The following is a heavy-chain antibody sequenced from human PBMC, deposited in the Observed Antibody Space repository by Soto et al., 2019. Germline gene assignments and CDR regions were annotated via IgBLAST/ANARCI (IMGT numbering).Heavy chain of an antibody. J-gene: IGHJ4*02. CDR3: ASKPNSRYYFDY. D-gene: IGHD6-6*01. V-gene: IGHV4-28*01. CDR1: GYSISSSNW. Sequence: QMQLQESGPGLVKPSDTLSLTCAVSGYSISSSNWWGWIRQPPGKGLAWIGYIYYSGSTYYTPSLKSRATMSVDTSNNQFSLRLNSVTAVDTAVYYCASKPNSRYYFDYWGQGTLVTVSS. CDR2: IYYSGST.